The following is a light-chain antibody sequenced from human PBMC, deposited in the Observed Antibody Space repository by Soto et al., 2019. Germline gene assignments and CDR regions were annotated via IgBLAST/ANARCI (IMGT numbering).Light chain of an antibody. CDR1: QSIGSW. V-gene: IGKV1-5*03. Sequence: DIQMTQSPSTLSASVGDRVPITCGAGQSIGSWLAWYQLKPGKAPKLLIYRASTLQSGVPSRFGGSGSGTEFTLTISSLQPDDFAAYYCQQYNSYPLTFGGGTKVEIK. CDR2: RAS. CDR3: QQYNSYPLT. J-gene: IGKJ4*01.